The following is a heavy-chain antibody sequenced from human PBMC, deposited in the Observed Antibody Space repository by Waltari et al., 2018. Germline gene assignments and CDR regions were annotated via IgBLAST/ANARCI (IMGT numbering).Heavy chain of an antibody. CDR3: AKDEGR. Sequence: EVQLVESGGGLVQPGGSLRLSCAASGFTFNVYWMHWVRQAPGKGLVWVSRIKTDGSTTMYADSVKGRFTISRDNSKNTLYLQMNSLRAEDTAVYYCAKDEGRWGQGTLVTVSS. CDR2: IKTDGSTT. V-gene: IGHV3-74*03. J-gene: IGHJ4*02. CDR1: GFTFNVYW.